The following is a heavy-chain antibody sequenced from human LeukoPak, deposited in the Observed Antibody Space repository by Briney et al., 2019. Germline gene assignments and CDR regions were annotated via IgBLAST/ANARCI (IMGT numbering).Heavy chain of an antibody. CDR2: INPNSGGT. V-gene: IGHV1-2*02. J-gene: IGHJ4*02. Sequence: ASVKVSCKASGYIVPDYYMHWVRQAPGQGLEWMGWINPNSGGTNYAQKFQGRVTMTRDTSISTGYMELSRLRSDDTAVYYCATLVIAVAGGFGDYWGQGTLVTVSS. CDR3: ATLVIAVAGGFGDY. D-gene: IGHD6-19*01. CDR1: GYIVPDYY.